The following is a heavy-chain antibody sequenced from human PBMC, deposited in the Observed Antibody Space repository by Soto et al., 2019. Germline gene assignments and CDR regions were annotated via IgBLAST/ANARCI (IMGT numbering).Heavy chain of an antibody. V-gene: IGHV1-69*08. CDR2: IIPILGIA. CDR3: ARDGEGLPLSY. D-gene: IGHD3-10*01. J-gene: IGHJ4*02. Sequence: QVQLVQSGAEVKKPGSSVKVSCKASGGTFSSYTISWVRQAPGQGLGWMGRIIPILGIANYAQKFQGRVTITADKSTSTAYMELSSLRSEDTAVYYCARDGEGLPLSYWGQGTLVTVSS. CDR1: GGTFSSYT.